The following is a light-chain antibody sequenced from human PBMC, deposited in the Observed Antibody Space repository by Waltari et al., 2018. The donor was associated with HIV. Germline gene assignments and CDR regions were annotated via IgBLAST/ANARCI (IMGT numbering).Light chain of an antibody. V-gene: IGLV6-57*04. J-gene: IGLJ2*01. CDR3: QSYDSNYVV. CDR1: RGSIGFTF. Sequence: FMLTQPHSVSESPGETVTISCTRSRGSIGFTFVQWYQQRPGSAPTTVIYEDDRRPSGVPDRFSGSIDRSSNSASLTISGLEPEDEADYYCQSYDSNYVVFGGGTKLTVL. CDR2: EDD.